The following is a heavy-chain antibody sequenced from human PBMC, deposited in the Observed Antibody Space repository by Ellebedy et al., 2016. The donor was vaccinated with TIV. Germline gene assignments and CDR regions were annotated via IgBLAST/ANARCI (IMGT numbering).Heavy chain of an antibody. D-gene: IGHD6-6*01. CDR3: ARHTAQLAEGFFDY. CDR2: IYYSGST. V-gene: IGHV4-59*08. J-gene: IGHJ4*02. Sequence: MPSVTLSLTCTVSGGSISSYYWSWIRQPPGKGLEWIGYIYYSGSTNYNPSLKSRVTISVDTSKNQFSLKLSSVTAADTAVYYCARHTAQLAEGFFDYWGQGTLVTVSS. CDR1: GGSISSYY.